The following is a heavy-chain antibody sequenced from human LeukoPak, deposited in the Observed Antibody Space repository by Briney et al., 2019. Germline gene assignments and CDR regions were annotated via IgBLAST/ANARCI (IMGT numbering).Heavy chain of an antibody. CDR1: GFTFSNHW. CDR2: INKDGSEK. J-gene: IGHJ4*02. D-gene: IGHD1-14*01. CDR3: ARQDHCPDY. V-gene: IGHV3-7*01. Sequence: GGSLRLSCSASGFTFSNHWMNWVRQAPGKGLEWVANINKDGSEKNYVDSVKGRFTISRDNAKNSLYLQMNYLRLEDTAVYYCARQDHCPDYWGQGTLVTVSS.